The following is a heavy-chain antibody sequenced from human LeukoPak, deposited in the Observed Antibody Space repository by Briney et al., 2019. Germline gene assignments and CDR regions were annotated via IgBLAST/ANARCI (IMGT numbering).Heavy chain of an antibody. D-gene: IGHD2-21*02. V-gene: IGHV1-69*05. J-gene: IGHJ4*02. CDR1: GGTFSSYA. Sequence: SVKVSCKASGGTFSSYAISWVRQAPGQGPEWMGRIIPIFGTANYAQKFQGRVTITTDESTSTAYMELSSLRSEDTAVYYCASGAVRHIVVVTAIPETFDYWGQGTLVTVSS. CDR2: IIPIFGTA. CDR3: ASGAVRHIVVVTAIPETFDY.